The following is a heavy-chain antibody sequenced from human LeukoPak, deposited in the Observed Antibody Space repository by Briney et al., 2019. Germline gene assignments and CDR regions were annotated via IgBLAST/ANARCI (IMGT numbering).Heavy chain of an antibody. Sequence: ASVKVSCKASGYTFTGYYMHWVRQALGQGLEWMGWINPNSGGTNYAQKFQGWVTMTRDTSISTAYMELSRLRSDDTAVYYCARAGGRYCSGGSCYFGYWGQGTLVTVSS. J-gene: IGHJ4*02. D-gene: IGHD2-15*01. V-gene: IGHV1-2*04. CDR2: INPNSGGT. CDR3: ARAGGRYCSGGSCYFGY. CDR1: GYTFTGYY.